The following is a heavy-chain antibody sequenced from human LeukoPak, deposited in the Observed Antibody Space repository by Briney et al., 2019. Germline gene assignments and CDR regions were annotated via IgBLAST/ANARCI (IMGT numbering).Heavy chain of an antibody. J-gene: IGHJ3*02. CDR1: GDSISSSY. CDR2: IYKDGST. D-gene: IGHD1-1*01. CDR3: ARAHKLNAFDI. V-gene: IGHV4-4*08. Sequence: SETLSLTCTVSGDSISSSYWSWIRQSPGKGLEWIGRIYKDGSTIYNPSLKSRVTISIDTSRNQFSLKLTSVTAADTAVYYCARAHKLNAFDIWGQGTMVTVSS.